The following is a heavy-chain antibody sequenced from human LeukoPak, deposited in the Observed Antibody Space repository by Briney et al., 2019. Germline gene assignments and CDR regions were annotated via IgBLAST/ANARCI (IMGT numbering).Heavy chain of an antibody. CDR1: GFDFSSYS. D-gene: IGHD3-3*01. J-gene: IGHJ6*04. CDR2: ISPWSDYI. V-gene: IGHV3-21*01. Sequence: GGSLRLSCAASGFDFSSYSMNWVRQAPGKGLEWVSAISPWSDYIYYVDSVKGRFTISRANDNNSLYLQMNRLTGEDTAVYFCARVEKGFWSGFKMDVWGMGTTVTVSS. CDR3: ARVEKGFWSGFKMDV.